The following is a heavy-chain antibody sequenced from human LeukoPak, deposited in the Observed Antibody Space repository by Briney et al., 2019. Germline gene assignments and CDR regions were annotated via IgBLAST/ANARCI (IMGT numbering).Heavy chain of an antibody. Sequence: GGSLRLSCAASGFTFSIYWMHWVRQAPGKGLVWVSRINSDGSSTSYADSVKGRFTISRDDAKNSLYLQMSSLRADDTAVYYCARDRVVSGRFGEVASWGQGTLVTVSS. CDR2: INSDGSST. CDR1: GFTFSIYW. V-gene: IGHV3-74*01. D-gene: IGHD3-10*01. J-gene: IGHJ5*01. CDR3: ARDRVVSGRFGEVAS.